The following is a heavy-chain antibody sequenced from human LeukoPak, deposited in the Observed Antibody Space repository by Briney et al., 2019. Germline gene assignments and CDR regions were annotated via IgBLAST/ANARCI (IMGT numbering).Heavy chain of an antibody. CDR3: AKDSGYDYVSAFDI. J-gene: IGHJ3*02. D-gene: IGHD5-12*01. V-gene: IGHV3-53*01. CDR1: GFTVSSNY. Sequence: GGSLRLSCAASGFTVSSNYMSWVRQAPGKGLEWVSVIYSGGSTYYADSVKGRFTISRDNSKNTLFLQMDSLRAEDTAVYYCAKDSGYDYVSAFDIWGQGAMVSVSS. CDR2: IYSGGST.